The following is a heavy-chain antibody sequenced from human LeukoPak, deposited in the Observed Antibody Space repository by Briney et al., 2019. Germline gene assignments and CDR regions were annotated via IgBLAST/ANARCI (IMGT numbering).Heavy chain of an antibody. CDR2: MYYGGST. V-gene: IGHV4-59*08. J-gene: IGHJ6*03. D-gene: IGHD4-11*01. CDR3: ARRLDDMDV. CDR1: GGSMSGQY. Sequence: PSETLSLTCTVSGGSMSGQYWSWIRRPPGKGLEWIGNMYYGGSTNYNPSLKSRVTISIDTSKNQFSLKLSSVTAADTAVYYCARRLDDMDVWGKGTMVTVSS.